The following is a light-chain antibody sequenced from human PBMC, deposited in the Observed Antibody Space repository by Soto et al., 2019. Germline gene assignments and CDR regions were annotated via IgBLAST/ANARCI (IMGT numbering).Light chain of an antibody. V-gene: IGKV1-5*01. CDR3: QQYNSYSSWT. J-gene: IGKJ1*01. Sequence: DIQMTQAPSTLSAAVGDRVTITCRASQRISSWLAWYQQKPGKAPNLLIYHASSLESGVPSRFSGSGSGTEFTLTISRLQPDYFATYYCQQYNSYSSWTCGQGTKVEIK. CDR2: HAS. CDR1: QRISSW.